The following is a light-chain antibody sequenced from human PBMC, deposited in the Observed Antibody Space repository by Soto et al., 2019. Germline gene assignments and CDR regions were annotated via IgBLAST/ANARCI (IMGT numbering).Light chain of an antibody. J-gene: IGKJ2*03. V-gene: IGKV3-20*01. CDR1: QSVSSNY. CDR3: QQYGNGNSPRYS. Sequence: ELVLPQSPGTLSLSLGDRATLSCRASQSVSSNYLAWYQQKPGQAPRLLIYGTSSRATGIPDRFSGSGSGTDFTLSISRLEPEDFAVYYCQQYGNGNSPRYSFGQGTRREIK. CDR2: GTS.